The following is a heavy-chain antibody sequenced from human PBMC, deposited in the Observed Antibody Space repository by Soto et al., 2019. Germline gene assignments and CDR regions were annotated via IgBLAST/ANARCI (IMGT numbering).Heavy chain of an antibody. D-gene: IGHD3-10*02. CDR3: AREPGITMSLYDAFDI. Sequence: WETLSLTCTVSGGSISGYYWSWIRQPAGKGLEWIGRIYTSGSTNYNPSLKSRVTMSVDTSKNQFSLKLSSVTAADTAVYYCAREPGITMSLYDAFDIWGQGTMVTVSS. CDR2: IYTSGST. V-gene: IGHV4-4*07. CDR1: GGSISGYY. J-gene: IGHJ3*02.